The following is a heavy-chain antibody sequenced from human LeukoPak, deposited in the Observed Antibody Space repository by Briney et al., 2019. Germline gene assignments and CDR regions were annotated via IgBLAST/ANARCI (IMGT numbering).Heavy chain of an antibody. D-gene: IGHD2-15*01. V-gene: IGHV3-7*01. CDR2: IKKDGSEK. CDR3: ARHRSGGSQDDAFDI. J-gene: IGHJ3*02. Sequence: GGSLRLSCAASEFTFSTYWMSWVRQAPGKGLEWVADIKKDGSEKYYVDSVKGRFTISRQNAKNSPFLQMNSLRAEDTAVYYCARHRSGGSQDDAFDIWGQGTMVTVSS. CDR1: EFTFSTYW.